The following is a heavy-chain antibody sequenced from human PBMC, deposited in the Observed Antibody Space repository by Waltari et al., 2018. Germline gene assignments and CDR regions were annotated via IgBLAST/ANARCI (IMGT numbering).Heavy chain of an antibody. CDR1: GFTFSSYA. CDR2: MSGSGGST. J-gene: IGHJ5*02. V-gene: IGHV3-23*01. D-gene: IGHD2-8*01. CDR3: AKENYCTNGVCYRDNWFDP. Sequence: EVQLLESGGGLVQPGGSLRLSCAASGFTFSSYAMSWVRQAPGKGLEWVSDMSGSGGSTYYSDSVKGRFTISRDNSKNTLYLQMNSLRAEDTAVYYCAKENYCTNGVCYRDNWFDPWGQGTLVTVSS.